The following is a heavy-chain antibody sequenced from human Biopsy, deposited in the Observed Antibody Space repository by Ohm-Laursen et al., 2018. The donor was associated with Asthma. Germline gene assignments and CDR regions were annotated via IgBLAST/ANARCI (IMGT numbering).Heavy chain of an antibody. D-gene: IGHD6-13*01. V-gene: IGHV1-2*06. J-gene: IGHJ5*02. Sequence: GSSVKVSCKASGYNFISFAIHWMRQAPGQRLEWMGRINPNSGGTNYAQKFQGRVIMTRDTSISTAYMEVSRLRSDDTAVYYCARGQKSAGDRWFDPWGQGTLVTVSS. CDR3: ARGQKSAGDRWFDP. CDR1: GYNFISFA. CDR2: INPNSGGT.